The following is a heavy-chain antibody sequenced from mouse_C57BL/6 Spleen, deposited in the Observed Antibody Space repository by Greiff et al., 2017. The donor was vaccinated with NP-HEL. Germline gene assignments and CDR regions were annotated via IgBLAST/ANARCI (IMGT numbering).Heavy chain of an antibody. D-gene: IGHD1-1*01. Sequence: VQLQQSGPELVKPGASVKISCKASGYTFTDYYMNWVKQSHGQSLEWIGDINPNNGGTSYNQKFKGKATLTVDKSYSTAYMELRSLTSEDSAVYYCASGYYGSSYLYYAMDYWGQGTSVTVSS. V-gene: IGHV1-26*01. J-gene: IGHJ4*01. CDR2: INPNNGGT. CDR1: GYTFTDYY. CDR3: ASGYYGSSYLYYAMDY.